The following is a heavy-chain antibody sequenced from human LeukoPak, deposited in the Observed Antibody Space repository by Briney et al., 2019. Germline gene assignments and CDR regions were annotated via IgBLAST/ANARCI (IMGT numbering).Heavy chain of an antibody. V-gene: IGHV4-38-2*02. CDR2: IYHSGST. CDR3: ARDFGNMTNWFDP. D-gene: IGHD3-16*01. J-gene: IGHJ5*02. CDR1: GYSISSGYY. Sequence: SETLSLTCTVSGYSISSGYYWGWIRQPPGKGLEWIGSIYHSGSTYYNPSLKSRVTISVDTSKNQFSLKLSSVTAADTAVYYCARDFGNMTNWFDPWGQGTLVTVSS.